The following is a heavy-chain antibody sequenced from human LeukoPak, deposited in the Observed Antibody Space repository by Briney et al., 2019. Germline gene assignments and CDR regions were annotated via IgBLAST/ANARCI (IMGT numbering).Heavy chain of an antibody. CDR1: GGSFSGYY. CDR3: ARVTGYMTEDYFDY. V-gene: IGHV4-34*01. J-gene: IGHJ4*02. CDR2: INHSGST. Sequence: SETLSLTCAVSGGSFSGYYWSWIRQPPGKGLEWIGEINHSGSTNYNPSLKSRVTISVDTSKNQFSLRLSSVTAADTAVYYCARVTGYMTEDYFDYWGQGTLITVSS. D-gene: IGHD6-13*01.